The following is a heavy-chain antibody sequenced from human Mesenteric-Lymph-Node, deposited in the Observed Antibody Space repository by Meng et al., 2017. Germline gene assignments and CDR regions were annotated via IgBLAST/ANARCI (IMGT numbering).Heavy chain of an antibody. V-gene: IGHV4-30-4*01. CDR1: GGSMSSGNYY. D-gene: IGHD2-21*01. CDR3: ASFDHIPRRNYFDY. CDR2: IHHSGSA. J-gene: IGHJ4*02. Sequence: QGPRQGPAPGLVEPSQTLSLTCTVSGGSMSSGNYYWSWIRQPPGKGLEWIGYIHHSGSAYYNPSLKSRVSTSVDTSKNQFSLNLNSMTAADTAVYYCASFDHIPRRNYFDYWGQGTLVTVSS.